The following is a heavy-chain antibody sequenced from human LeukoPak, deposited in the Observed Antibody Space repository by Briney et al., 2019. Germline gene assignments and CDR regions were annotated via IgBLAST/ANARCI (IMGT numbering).Heavy chain of an antibody. CDR3: ASGKSVATAPRHPFDY. V-gene: IGHV1-18*01. Sequence: ASVKVSCKASGYSFTSYGISWVRQAPGQGLEWMGWISGYNYNTNYAQKFRGRVTMTTDTSTNTVDMELRSLRSDDTAVYYCASGKSVATAPRHPFDYWGQGTLVTVSS. CDR1: GYSFTSYG. CDR2: ISGYNYNT. J-gene: IGHJ4*02. D-gene: IGHD5-12*01.